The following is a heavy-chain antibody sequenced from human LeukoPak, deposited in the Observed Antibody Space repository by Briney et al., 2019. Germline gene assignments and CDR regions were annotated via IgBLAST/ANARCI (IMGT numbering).Heavy chain of an antibody. Sequence: SENLSLTCTVSGGSISSYYWSWIRQPPGKGLEWIGYMYYSGSTNYNPSLKSRVTISVDTSKNQFSLKLSSVTAADTAVYYCARLLSVVAATLGFDPWGQGTLVTVSS. V-gene: IGHV4-59*12. CDR1: GGSISSYY. D-gene: IGHD2-15*01. J-gene: IGHJ5*02. CDR2: MYYSGST. CDR3: ARLLSVVAATLGFDP.